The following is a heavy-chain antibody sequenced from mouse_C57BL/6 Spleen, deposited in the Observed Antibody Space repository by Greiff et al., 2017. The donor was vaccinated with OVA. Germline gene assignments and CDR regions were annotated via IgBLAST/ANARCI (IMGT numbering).Heavy chain of an antibody. Sequence: QVQLQQPGAELVMPGASVKLSCKASGYTFTSYWMHWVKQRPGQGLEWIGEIDPSDSYTNYNQKFKGKSTLTVDKSSSTAYMQLSSLTSEDSAVYYCARDGAYDVYLHYYAMDYWGQGTSVTVSS. V-gene: IGHV1-69*01. CDR2: IDPSDSYT. CDR1: GYTFTSYW. CDR3: ARDGAYDVYLHYYAMDY. J-gene: IGHJ4*01. D-gene: IGHD2-3*01.